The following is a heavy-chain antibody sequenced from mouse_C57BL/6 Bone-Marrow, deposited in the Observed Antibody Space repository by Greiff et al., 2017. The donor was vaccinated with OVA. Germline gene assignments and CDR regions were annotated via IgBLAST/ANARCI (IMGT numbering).Heavy chain of an antibody. CDR3: ARLRWMWAMDY. Sequence: EVKLVESGGDLVKPGGSLKLSCAASGFTFSSYGMSWVHQTPDKRLEWVATISIGVGYTYYPDSVKGRFTISGDTATNTLYLQLSSLKSEDTAMYYGARLRWMWAMDYWGQGTSVTVSS. CDR2: ISIGVGYT. J-gene: IGHJ4*01. D-gene: IGHD2-3*01. V-gene: IGHV5-6*01. CDR1: GFTFSSYG.